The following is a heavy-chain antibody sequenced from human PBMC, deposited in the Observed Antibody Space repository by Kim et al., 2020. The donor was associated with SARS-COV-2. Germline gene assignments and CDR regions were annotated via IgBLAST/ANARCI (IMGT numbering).Heavy chain of an antibody. V-gene: IGHV4-39*07. J-gene: IGHJ4*02. CDR3: ARDNSIQLWSFDY. D-gene: IGHD5-18*01. CDR1: GGSISSSSYY. Sequence: SETLSLTCTVSGGSISSSSYYWGWIRQPPGKGLEWIGSIYYSGSTYYNPSLKSRVTISVDTSKNQFSLKLSSVTAADTAVYYCARDNSIQLWSFDYWGQGTLVTVSS. CDR2: IYYSGST.